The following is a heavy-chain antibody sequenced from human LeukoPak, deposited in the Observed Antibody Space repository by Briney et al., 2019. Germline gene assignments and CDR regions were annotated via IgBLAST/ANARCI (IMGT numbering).Heavy chain of an antibody. CDR3: ARGVIISWYFDL. CDR1: GGSISSSSYY. J-gene: IGHJ2*01. Sequence: PSETLSLTCTVSGGSISSSSYYWGWIRQPPGKGLEWIGSIYYGGSTYYNPSLKSRVTISVDTSKNQFSLKLSSVTAADTAVYYCARGVIISWYFDLWGRGTLVTVSS. V-gene: IGHV4-39*07. D-gene: IGHD3-10*01. CDR2: IYYGGST.